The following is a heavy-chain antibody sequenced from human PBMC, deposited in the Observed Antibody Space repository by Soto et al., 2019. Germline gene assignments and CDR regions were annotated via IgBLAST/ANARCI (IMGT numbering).Heavy chain of an antibody. CDR3: ARGRSGSGTYYNIDY. V-gene: IGHV1-8*01. CDR1: GYTFTSFD. Sequence: GASVKFSCKASGYTFTSFDINWVRQASVQGLEWMGWMNPYSANTGYAHKFQGRVTMTRNTSISTTYMELSSLTSEDTAVYYCARGRSGSGTYYNIDYWGQGTLVTVSS. D-gene: IGHD3-10*01. CDR2: MNPYSANT. J-gene: IGHJ4*02.